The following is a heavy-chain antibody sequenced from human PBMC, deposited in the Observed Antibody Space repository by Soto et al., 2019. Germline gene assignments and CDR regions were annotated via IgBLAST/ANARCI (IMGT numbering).Heavy chain of an antibody. CDR3: ARERGGRGSSDQIPPLYYFDY. D-gene: IGHD1-26*01. CDR2: IWYDGSNK. J-gene: IGHJ4*02. CDR1: GFTFSSYG. V-gene: IGHV3-33*01. Sequence: GGSLRLSCAASGFTFSSYGMHWVRQAPGKGLEWVAVIWYDGSNKYYADSVKGRFTISRDNSKNTLYLQMNSLRAEDTAVYYCARERGGRGSSDQIPPLYYFDYWGQGTLVTVSS.